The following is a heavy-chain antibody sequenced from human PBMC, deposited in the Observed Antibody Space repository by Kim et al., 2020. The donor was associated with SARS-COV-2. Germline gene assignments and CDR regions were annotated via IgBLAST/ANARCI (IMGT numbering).Heavy chain of an antibody. D-gene: IGHD4-17*01. J-gene: IGHJ6*02. V-gene: IGHV3-33*01. Sequence: ADPVKGRFTHSRDNSKTTLDLQMNSLRDEDTTVYYCARGYGDFYYYGMDVWGQGTTVTVSS. CDR3: ARGYGDFYYYGMDV.